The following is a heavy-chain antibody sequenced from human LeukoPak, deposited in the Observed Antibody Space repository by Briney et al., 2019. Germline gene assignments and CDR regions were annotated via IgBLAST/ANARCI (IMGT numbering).Heavy chain of an antibody. Sequence: SETLSLTCAVYGGSFSGYYWSWIRQPPGKGLEWIGEINHSGSTSYNPSLKSRVTISVGTSKNQFSLKLSSVIAADTAVYYCARYYYDSSGYYYYFDYWGQGTLVTVSS. J-gene: IGHJ4*02. CDR3: ARYYYDSSGYYYYFDY. D-gene: IGHD3-22*01. V-gene: IGHV4-34*01. CDR2: INHSGST. CDR1: GGSFSGYY.